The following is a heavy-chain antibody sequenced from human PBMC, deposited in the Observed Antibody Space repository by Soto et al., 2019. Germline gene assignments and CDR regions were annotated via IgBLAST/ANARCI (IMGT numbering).Heavy chain of an antibody. CDR1: GYTLSSHG. CDR3: AIWVGQVHYFGGTFDY. D-gene: IGHD2-15*01. J-gene: IGHJ4*02. V-gene: IGHV1-18*04. CDR2: ISGNNGKT. Sequence: ASVKVSCKAFGYTLSSHGFSWVRRAPGQGLEWMGWISGNNGKTNYAQKFQGRVTMTRDTSTSTVYMEVGSLRSDDTAVYYCAIWVGQVHYFGGTFDYRGQGTPGTVYS.